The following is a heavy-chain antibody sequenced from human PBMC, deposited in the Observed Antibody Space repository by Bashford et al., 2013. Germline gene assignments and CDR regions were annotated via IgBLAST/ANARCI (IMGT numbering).Heavy chain of an antibody. V-gene: IGHV3-23*01. D-gene: IGHD3-3*01. J-gene: IGHJ3*02. CDR1: GFIFSNFA. CDR2: LSVSSDYX. Sequence: GGPVRLSCTASGFIFSNFAMSWVARLQRRGWSGSSGLSVSSDYXFFGDSVRGRFTMSRDNSKNTLYLQMNSLRAEDAAIYYCVRGPTIFGLGHDAFDMWGQGAMVTVSS. CDR3: VRGPTIFGLGHDAFDM.